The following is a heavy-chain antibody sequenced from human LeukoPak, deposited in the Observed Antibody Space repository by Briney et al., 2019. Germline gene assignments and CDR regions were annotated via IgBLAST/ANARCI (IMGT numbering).Heavy chain of an antibody. CDR1: GGSISSYY. J-gene: IGHJ4*02. D-gene: IGHD2-2*01. CDR3: AHFEYCSSISCYGPFDY. V-gene: IGHV4-59*01. CDR2: IYYSGST. Sequence: PSQTLSLTCTVSGGSISSYYWSWIRQPPGKGLEWIGYIYYSGSTNYNPSLKSRVTISVDTSKNQFSLKLSSVTAADTAVYYCAHFEYCSSISCYGPFDYWGQGTLVTVSS.